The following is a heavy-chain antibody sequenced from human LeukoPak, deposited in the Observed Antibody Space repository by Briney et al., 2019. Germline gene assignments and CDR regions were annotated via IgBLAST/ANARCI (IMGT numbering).Heavy chain of an antibody. CDR2: ISWNSGSI. Sequence: GGSLRLSCAASGFTFDDYAMHRVRQAPGKGLEWVSGISWNSGSIGYADSVEGRFTISRDNAKNSLYLQMNSLRSEDSALYYCGKDLSYGFLGRWGQGTLVTVSS. V-gene: IGHV3-9*01. CDR3: GKDLSYGFLGR. CDR1: GFTFDDYA. D-gene: IGHD5-18*01. J-gene: IGHJ4*02.